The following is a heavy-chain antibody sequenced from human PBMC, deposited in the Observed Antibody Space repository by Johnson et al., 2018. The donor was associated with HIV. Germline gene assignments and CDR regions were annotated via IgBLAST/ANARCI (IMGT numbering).Heavy chain of an antibody. CDR2: IWCDGSNK. V-gene: IGHV3-30*19. CDR3: ARGYGGNYDAFDI. Sequence: QVHLVESGGGVVQPGRSLRLSCAASGFTFSSYGIHWVRQAPGKGLEWEAFIWCDGSNKYYADSLKGRFTISRDNSKNTLYLQMNSLRAEDTAVYYCARGYGGNYDAFDIWGQGTMVTVSS. CDR1: GFTFSSYG. J-gene: IGHJ3*02. D-gene: IGHD4-23*01.